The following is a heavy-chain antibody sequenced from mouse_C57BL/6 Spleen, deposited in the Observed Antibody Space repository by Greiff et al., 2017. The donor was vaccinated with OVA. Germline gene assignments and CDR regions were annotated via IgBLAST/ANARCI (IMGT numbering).Heavy chain of an antibody. CDR2: IWSGGST. Sequence: QVQLQQSGPGLVQPSQSLSITCTVSGFSLTSYGVHWVRQPPGKGLEWLGVIWSGGSTDYNAAFISRLSISKDNSKSQVFFKMNSLQADDTAIYYCAKMGDGSSYYFDYWGQGTTLTVSS. CDR3: AKMGDGSSYYFDY. CDR1: GFSLTSYG. V-gene: IGHV2-4*01. D-gene: IGHD1-1*01. J-gene: IGHJ2*01.